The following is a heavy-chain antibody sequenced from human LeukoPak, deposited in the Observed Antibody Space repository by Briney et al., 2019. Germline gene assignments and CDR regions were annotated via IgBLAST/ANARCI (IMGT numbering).Heavy chain of an antibody. CDR2: ISPNNGDT. CDR1: GYTFTDSY. J-gene: IGHJ4*02. V-gene: IGHV1-2*02. CDR3: VRSPIRAPAY. Sequence: GASVKVSCEPSGYTFTDSYIHWVRQTPGVGLQWMGWISPNNGDTKYAEDFQDRFTMTRDTSISTAYMELTGLTPDDTAVYYCVRSPIRAPAYCGRGTLVTVSS. D-gene: IGHD1-14*01.